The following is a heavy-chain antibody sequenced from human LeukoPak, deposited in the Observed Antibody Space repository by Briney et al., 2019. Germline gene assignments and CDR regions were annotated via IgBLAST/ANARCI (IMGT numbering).Heavy chain of an antibody. Sequence: ASVKASCRATGYTLTDYFMHWVRQAPGQGGGGMGWINPNGGGTNYAQKFQGRVTMTRDTSISTAYMELSRLRPDDTAVYYCASLYGDYVSSDYWGQGTLVSVSS. J-gene: IGHJ4*02. V-gene: IGHV1-2*02. CDR2: INPNGGGT. CDR3: ASLYGDYVSSDY. CDR1: GYTLTDYF. D-gene: IGHD4-17*01.